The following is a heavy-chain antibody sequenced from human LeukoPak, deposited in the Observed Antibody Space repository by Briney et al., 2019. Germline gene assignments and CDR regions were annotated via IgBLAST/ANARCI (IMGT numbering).Heavy chain of an antibody. D-gene: IGHD3-3*01. CDR3: ARNLDLSGYYMWLDP. CDR2: MNPKSGSA. CDR1: GFPFINYD. Sequence: GASVKVSCKASGFPFINYDINWMRQATGQGLEWMGWMNPKSGSAGYAQKFQGRLTMTRNTSISTAYMELSSLRSEDTAIYYCARNLDLSGYYMWLDPWGQGTLVTVSS. J-gene: IGHJ5*02. V-gene: IGHV1-8*01.